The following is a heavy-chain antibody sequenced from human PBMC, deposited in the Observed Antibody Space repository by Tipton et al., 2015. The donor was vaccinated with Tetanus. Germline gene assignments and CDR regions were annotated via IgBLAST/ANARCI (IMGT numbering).Heavy chain of an antibody. CDR2: ISHSGTT. V-gene: IGHV4-31*03. Sequence: GLVKPSQTLSLTCTVSGDSISSSGYFWGWVRQHPGKGLEWIGYISHSGTTYYNPSNPSLKSRLTISMDTSKNQISLKLRSVTAADTAVYYCARGGEQWALRYFQYWGQGTLVTVSS. CDR3: ARGGEQWALRYFQY. CDR1: GDSISSSGYF. D-gene: IGHD1/OR15-1a*01. J-gene: IGHJ4*02.